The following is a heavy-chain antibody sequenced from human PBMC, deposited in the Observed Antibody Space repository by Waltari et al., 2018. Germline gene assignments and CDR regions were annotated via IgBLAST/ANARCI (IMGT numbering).Heavy chain of an antibody. V-gene: IGHV3-49*04. CDR1: GFTFGDYA. D-gene: IGHD3-10*01. J-gene: IGHJ4*02. CDR2: IRSKAYGGTT. Sequence: EVQLVESGGGLVQPGRSLRLSCTASGFTFGDYAMSWVRQAPGKGRGWVGFIRSKAYGGTTEYAASVKCRVTISRDDSKSIAYLQMNSLKTEDTAVYYCTRGSLVRGVIVVDYWGQGTLVTVSS. CDR3: TRGSLVRGVIVVDY.